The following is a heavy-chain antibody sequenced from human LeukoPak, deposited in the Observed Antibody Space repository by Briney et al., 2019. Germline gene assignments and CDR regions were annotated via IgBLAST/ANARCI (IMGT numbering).Heavy chain of an antibody. Sequence: PGGTLRLSCAASGFTFSNYGMSWVRQAPGKGLEWVSVISGGGGSTYYADSVKGRFTISRDNAKNSLYLQMNSLRAEDTAVYYCASRGYYDSSGYYFDIWGQGTMVTVSS. J-gene: IGHJ3*02. D-gene: IGHD3-22*01. CDR1: GFTFSNYG. CDR3: ASRGYYDSSGYYFDI. V-gene: IGHV3-23*01. CDR2: ISGGGGST.